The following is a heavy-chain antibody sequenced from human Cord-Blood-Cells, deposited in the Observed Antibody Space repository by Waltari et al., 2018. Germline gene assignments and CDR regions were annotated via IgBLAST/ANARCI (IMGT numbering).Heavy chain of an antibody. CDR3: ASERRYYYDSSGYYY. CDR2: IDSGGST. D-gene: IGHD3-22*01. V-gene: IGHV3-53*01. Sequence: EVQLVESGGGLIQPGGSLRLSCAASGFTVSSNYMSWVRQVPGKGLEWVSVIDSGGSTYYADSVKGRFTSSRDNSKNTLYLQMNSLRAEDTAVYYCASERRYYYDSSGYYYWGQGTLVTVSS. CDR1: GFTVSSNY. J-gene: IGHJ4*02.